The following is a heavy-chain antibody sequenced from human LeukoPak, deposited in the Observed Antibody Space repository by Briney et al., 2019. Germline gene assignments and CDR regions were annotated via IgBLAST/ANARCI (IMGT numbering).Heavy chain of an antibody. CDR2: IYPADPDT. J-gene: IGHJ4*02. CDR1: GYSFPSYW. Sequence: GESLKISCKGSGYSFPSYWIGWVRQMPGKGLEWMGIIYPADPDTIYSPSFQGQVTISADKSITTAYLQWSSLKASDTAIYYCARRGDTPKLDYWGQGTLVTVSS. V-gene: IGHV5-51*01. CDR3: ARRGDTPKLDY. D-gene: IGHD5-18*01.